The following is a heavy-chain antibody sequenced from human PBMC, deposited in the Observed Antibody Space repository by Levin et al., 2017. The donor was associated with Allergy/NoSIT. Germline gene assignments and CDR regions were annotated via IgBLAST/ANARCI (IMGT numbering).Heavy chain of an antibody. D-gene: IGHD1-26*01. CDR1: GFTFSNYA. CDR2: ISASGGTT. Sequence: GASVKVSCAASGFTFSNYAMTWVRQAPGKGLEWVSAISASGGTTYYADSVKGRFTISRDSSKHMLHLQMNNLRVDDTAVYYCAKGVSSWGYSFDYWGQGTLVTVSS. CDR3: AKGVSSWGYSFDY. J-gene: IGHJ4*02. V-gene: IGHV3-23*01.